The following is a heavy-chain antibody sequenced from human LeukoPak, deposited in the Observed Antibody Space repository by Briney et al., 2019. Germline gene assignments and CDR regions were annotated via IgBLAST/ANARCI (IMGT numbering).Heavy chain of an antibody. V-gene: IGHV4-34*01. CDR3: SRAGTGFNIPGAY. J-gene: IGHJ4*02. CDR1: GRSLSGYY. Sequence: SETLSLTCAVYGRSLSGYYWNWIRQPPGTGLEWVGEINHSGGTNYNPSLKSRITISVDTSKNQFSLKLTSLTAADTAVYYCSRAGTGFNIPGAYWGQGTLVTVSS. D-gene: IGHD1-14*01. CDR2: INHSGGT.